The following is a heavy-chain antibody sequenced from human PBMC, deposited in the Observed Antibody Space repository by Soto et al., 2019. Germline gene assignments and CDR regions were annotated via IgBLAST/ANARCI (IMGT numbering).Heavy chain of an antibody. D-gene: IGHD3-9*01. CDR2: IYYSGST. J-gene: IGHJ6*02. V-gene: IGHV4-39*01. CDR1: GGSISSSSYH. CDR3: ASGYDILTGYPRGDYYGMDV. Sequence: SEPLSLTCTVSGGSISSSSYHWGWIRQPPGKGLEWIGSIYYSGSTYYNPSLKSRVTISVDTSKNQFSLKLSSVTAADTAVYYCASGYDILTGYPRGDYYGMDVWGQGTTVT.